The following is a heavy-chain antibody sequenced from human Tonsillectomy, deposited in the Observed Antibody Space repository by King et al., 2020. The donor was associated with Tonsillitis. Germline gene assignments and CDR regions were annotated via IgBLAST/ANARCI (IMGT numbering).Heavy chain of an antibody. CDR2: INPNSGGT. CDR3: ARGRGCVTLYTSNWFDP. V-gene: IGHV1-2*02. J-gene: IGHJ5*02. Sequence: QLVQSGAEVKKPGASVKVSCKASGYTFTGYYMHWVRQAPGQGLEWMGWINPNSGGTNYAQKFQGRVTMTRDTTISTAYMELSRLRSDDTAGYYCARGRGCVTLYTSNWFDPWGQGTLVTVSS. CDR1: GYTFTGYY. D-gene: IGHD2-21*02.